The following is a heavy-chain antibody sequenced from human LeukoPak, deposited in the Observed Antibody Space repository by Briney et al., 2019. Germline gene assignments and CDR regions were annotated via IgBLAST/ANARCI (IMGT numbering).Heavy chain of an antibody. CDR2: IYYSGST. Sequence: SETLSLTCTVSGGSISSYYWSWIRQPPGKGLEWIGYIYYSGSTYYNPSLKSRVTISVDTSKNQFSLKLSSVTAADTAVYYCARGSPQGTYYYDSSGYHQDNWFDPWGQGALVTVSS. CDR1: GGSISSYY. D-gene: IGHD3-22*01. J-gene: IGHJ5*02. V-gene: IGHV4-59*06. CDR3: ARGSPQGTYYYDSSGYHQDNWFDP.